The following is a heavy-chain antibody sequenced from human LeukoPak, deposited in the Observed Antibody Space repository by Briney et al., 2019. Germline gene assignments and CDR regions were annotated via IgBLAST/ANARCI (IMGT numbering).Heavy chain of an antibody. CDR3: AKDLIPNSGWYYFDY. D-gene: IGHD6-13*01. Sequence: ARSLRLSCAASGFTFSTYAMTWVRQAPGKGLEWDSVIIGSGGSTFYADSVKGRFTISRDNSKSTLYLQMDSLRAEDTAVYYCAKDLIPNSGWYYFDYWGQGTLVNVSS. J-gene: IGHJ4*02. CDR1: GFTFSTYA. V-gene: IGHV3-23*01. CDR2: IIGSGGST.